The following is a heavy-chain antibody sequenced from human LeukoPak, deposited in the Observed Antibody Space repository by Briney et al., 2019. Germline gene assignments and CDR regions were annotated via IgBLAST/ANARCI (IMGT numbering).Heavy chain of an antibody. Sequence: KPSETLSLTCTVSGGSISSSSYYWGWLRQPPGKGLECIGSIYYSGSTFYNPSLKSRVTISVDTSKNQFSLKLSSGTATDTPVYFCARQSSTSCYIVHWGQGTLVAVSS. CDR1: GGSISSSSYY. D-gene: IGHD2-2*02. V-gene: IGHV4-39*01. CDR3: ARQSSTSCYIVH. J-gene: IGHJ4*02. CDR2: IYYSGST.